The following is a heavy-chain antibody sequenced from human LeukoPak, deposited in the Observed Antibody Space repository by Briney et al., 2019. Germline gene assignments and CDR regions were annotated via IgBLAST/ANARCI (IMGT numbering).Heavy chain of an antibody. CDR2: IWYDGSNK. Sequence: GGSLRLSCAASGFTFSSYGMHWVRQAPGKGLEWVAVIWYDGSNKYYADSVKGRFTISRDNSKNTLYLQMNSLRAEDTAVYYCARDRLWFGEFSHYGMDVWGQGTTVTVSS. V-gene: IGHV3-33*01. CDR1: GFTFSSYG. CDR3: ARDRLWFGEFSHYGMDV. J-gene: IGHJ6*02. D-gene: IGHD3-10*01.